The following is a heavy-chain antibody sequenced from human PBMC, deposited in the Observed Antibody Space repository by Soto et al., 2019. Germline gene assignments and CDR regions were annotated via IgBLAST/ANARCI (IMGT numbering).Heavy chain of an antibody. Sequence: EVQLVESGGGVLRPGGSLRLSCAASGFIFDDYGMSWARQAPGKGLEWVSGVNWNGGRTGYADSVKGRFTISRDNAKNFLFLQMNSLRVEDTAFYYCVRGASLNFDYWGQGTLVTVSS. CDR3: VRGASLNFDY. D-gene: IGHD1-26*01. CDR1: GFIFDDYG. CDR2: VNWNGGRT. V-gene: IGHV3-20*04. J-gene: IGHJ4*02.